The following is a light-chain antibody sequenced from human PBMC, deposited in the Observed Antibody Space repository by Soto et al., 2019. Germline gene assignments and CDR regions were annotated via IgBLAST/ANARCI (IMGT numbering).Light chain of an antibody. CDR3: QHYVNSPPT. CDR2: GAS. Sequence: EIVLTQSPGTLSLSPGERATLSCRASQRVTSNYLAWYQQKPGQAPRPLIYGASIRATGIPDRFSGSGSGTDFTLTICRLEPEDSAVYYCQHYVNSPPTFGQGTKVEIK. CDR1: QRVTSNY. J-gene: IGKJ1*01. V-gene: IGKV3-20*01.